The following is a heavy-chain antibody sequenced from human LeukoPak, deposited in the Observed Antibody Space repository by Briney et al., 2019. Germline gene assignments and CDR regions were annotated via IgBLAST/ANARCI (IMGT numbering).Heavy chain of an antibody. CDR3: ARAGDCGGDCYPLYWYFDL. CDR2: IIPIFGTA. V-gene: IGHV1-69*13. D-gene: IGHD2-21*01. CDR1: GGTFSSYA. J-gene: IGHJ2*01. Sequence: SVKVSCKASGGTFSSYAISWVRQAPGQGLEWMGGIIPIFGTANYAQKFQGRVTITADESTSTAYMELSSLRSEDTAVYYCARAGDCGGDCYPLYWYFDLWGRGTLVIVSS.